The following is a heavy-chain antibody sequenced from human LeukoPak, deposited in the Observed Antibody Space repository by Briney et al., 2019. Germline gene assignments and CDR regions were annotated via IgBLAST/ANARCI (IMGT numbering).Heavy chain of an antibody. CDR3: AKDSDYYDSSGYSY. CDR2: ISASDGST. J-gene: IGHJ4*02. D-gene: IGHD3-22*01. V-gene: IGHV3-23*01. Sequence: PGGSLRLSCAASGFTFSSYVMNWVRQAPGKGLEWVSAISASDGSTYYADSVKGRFTISRDNSKNTLYLQMNSLRAEDTAVYYCAKDSDYYDSSGYSYWGQGTLVTVSS. CDR1: GFTFSSYV.